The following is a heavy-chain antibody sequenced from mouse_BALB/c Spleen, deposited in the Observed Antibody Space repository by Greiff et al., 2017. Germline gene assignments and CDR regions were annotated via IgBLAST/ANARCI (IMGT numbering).Heavy chain of an antibody. J-gene: IGHJ3*01. CDR3: ASDYDS. D-gene: IGHD2-4*01. CDR2: INSNGGST. V-gene: IGHV5-6-3*01. Sequence: EVKLVESGGGLVQPGGSLKLSCAASGFTFSSYGMSWVRQTPDKRLELVATINSNGGSTYYPDSVKGRFTISRDNAKNTLYLQLSSLKSEDTAMYYCASDYDSWGQGTLVTVSA. CDR1: GFTFSSYG.